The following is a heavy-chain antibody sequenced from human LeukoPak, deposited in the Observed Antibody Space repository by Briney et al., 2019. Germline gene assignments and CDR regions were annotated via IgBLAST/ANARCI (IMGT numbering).Heavy chain of an antibody. Sequence: KTSETLSLTCTVSGYSISSAYYWGWIRQPPGKGLEWIGILYPSGSTYYNPSLKGRVTISVDTSKNQFSLKLSSVTAADTAVYNCARGAYYDSSGYHDVFDIWGQGTMVTVSS. CDR3: ARGAYYDSSGYHDVFDI. CDR1: GYSISSAYY. V-gene: IGHV4-38-2*02. J-gene: IGHJ3*02. CDR2: LYPSGST. D-gene: IGHD3-22*01.